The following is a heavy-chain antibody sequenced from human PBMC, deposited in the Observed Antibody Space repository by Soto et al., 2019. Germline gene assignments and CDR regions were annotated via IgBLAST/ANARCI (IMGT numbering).Heavy chain of an antibody. V-gene: IGHV3-11*01. D-gene: IGHD3-16*01. CDR1: GFTFSDYY. Sequence: QVQLVESGGGLVKPGGSLRLSCAASGFTFSDYYMSWIRQAPGKGLEWVSYISSSGSTIYYAASVKGRFTISRDNAKNSLSLQMNSLRAEDTAVYYCARGPYDYVWGSDPPHFDYWGQGTLVTVSS. CDR2: ISSSGSTI. J-gene: IGHJ4*02. CDR3: ARGPYDYVWGSDPPHFDY.